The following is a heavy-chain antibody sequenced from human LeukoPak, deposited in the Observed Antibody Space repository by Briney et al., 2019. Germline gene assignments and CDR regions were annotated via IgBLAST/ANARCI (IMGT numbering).Heavy chain of an antibody. Sequence: WESLSLTSTVSGGSMSSYYWSWIRQPPGKGLEWIGYIYYSGSTNYNPTLKSRVTISVETSKNQFSLKLSSVTAADPAVYYCARATGYGSGSYNDYWGQGTLVTVSS. CDR1: GGSMSSYY. J-gene: IGHJ4*02. CDR2: IYYSGST. CDR3: ARATGYGSGSYNDY. V-gene: IGHV4-59*01. D-gene: IGHD3-10*01.